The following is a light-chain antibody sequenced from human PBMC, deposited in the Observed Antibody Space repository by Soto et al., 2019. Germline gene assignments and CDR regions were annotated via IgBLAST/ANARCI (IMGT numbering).Light chain of an antibody. CDR2: GAS. CDR1: QSVSGSY. CDR3: QQYRTSPYT. Sequence: EIVLTQSPGTLSLSPGERATLSCRASQSVSGSYLAWYQQKPGQPPRLLIYGASSRTTGIPDRLSGSGSGTDFTLTCSRLEPEDFAVYYCQQYRTSPYTFGQGTKLEIK. V-gene: IGKV3-20*01. J-gene: IGKJ2*01.